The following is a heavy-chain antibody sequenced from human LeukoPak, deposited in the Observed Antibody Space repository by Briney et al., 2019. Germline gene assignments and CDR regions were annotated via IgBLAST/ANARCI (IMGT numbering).Heavy chain of an antibody. CDR2: IYYSGTT. CDR3: ARGVVIAPQTFDY. J-gene: IGHJ4*02. Sequence: SETLSLTCTVSGDSISTTSYFWAWVRQPPGGGLEWIASIYYSGTTYYKSSLKSRVTISVDTSKNQFSLKLSSVTAADTAVYYCARGVVIAPQTFDYWGQGTLVTVSS. CDR1: GDSISTTSYF. V-gene: IGHV4-39*07. D-gene: IGHD2-21*01.